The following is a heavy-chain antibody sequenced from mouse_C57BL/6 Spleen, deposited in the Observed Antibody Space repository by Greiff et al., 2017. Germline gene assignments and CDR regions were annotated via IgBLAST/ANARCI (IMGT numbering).Heavy chain of an antibody. J-gene: IGHJ2*01. V-gene: IGHV1-80*01. CDR1: GYTFTSYW. CDR3: AREDYYGSYYFDY. Sequence: QVQLQQPGAELVKPGASVKLSCKASGYTFTSYWMHWVKQRPGKGLEWIGQIYPGDGDTNYNGKFKGKATLTADKSSSTAYMQLSSLTSEDSAVYFCAREDYYGSYYFDYWGQGTTLTVSS. CDR2: IYPGDGDT. D-gene: IGHD1-1*01.